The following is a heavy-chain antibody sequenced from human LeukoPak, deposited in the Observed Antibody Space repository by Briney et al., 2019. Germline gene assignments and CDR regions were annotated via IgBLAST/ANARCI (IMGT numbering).Heavy chain of an antibody. CDR1: GYTLTELS. CDR3: ATSRQQLVTFDY. D-gene: IGHD6-13*01. V-gene: IGHV1-24*01. J-gene: IGHJ4*02. CDR2: FDPEDGET. Sequence: ASVKVSCKVSGYTLTELSMHWVRQAPGKGLEWMGGFDPEDGETFYAQKFQGRVTMTEDTSTDTAYMELSSLRSEDTAVYYCATSRQQLVTFDYWGQGTLVTVSS.